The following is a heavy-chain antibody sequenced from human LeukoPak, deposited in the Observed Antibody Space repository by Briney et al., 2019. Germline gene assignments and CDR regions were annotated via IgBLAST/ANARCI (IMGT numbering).Heavy chain of an antibody. J-gene: IGHJ4*02. CDR1: GFTFSNYW. CDR2: INSDASVT. V-gene: IGHV3-74*01. Sequence: PGGSLRLSCAASGFTFSNYWMHWVRQTPGKGLVWVSRINSDASVTTYADSVKGRFTISRDNAKNTLYLQMNSLRAEDTAVYYCARELGFGYSYGYYFDYWGQGTLVTVSS. CDR3: ARELGFGYSYGYYFDY. D-gene: IGHD5-18*01.